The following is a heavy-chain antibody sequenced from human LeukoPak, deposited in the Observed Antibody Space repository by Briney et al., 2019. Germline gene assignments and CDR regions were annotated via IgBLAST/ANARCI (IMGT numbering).Heavy chain of an antibody. D-gene: IGHD3-10*02. V-gene: IGHV3-30*18. CDR1: GFTFSSYG. Sequence: PGGSLRLSCAASGFTFSSYGMHSVRQAPGKGLEWVAVISYDGSNKYYADSVKGRFTISRDNSKNTLYLQMNSLRAEDTAVYYCAKDLLCYPWGQGTLVTVSS. J-gene: IGHJ5*02. CDR3: AKDLLCYP. CDR2: ISYDGSNK.